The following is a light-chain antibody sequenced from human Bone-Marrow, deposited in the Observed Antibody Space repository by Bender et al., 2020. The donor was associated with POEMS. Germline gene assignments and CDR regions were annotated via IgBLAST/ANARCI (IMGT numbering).Light chain of an antibody. CDR1: SNNVGNEG. Sequence: QAGLTQPPSVSRDLRQTATLTCTGNSNNVGNEGAAWLQQHQGHPPKLLLSRNNNRPSGISDRFSASRSGNTASLTITGLQPEDEADYYCCSYAGSNTYVFGTGTKVTVL. V-gene: IGLV10-54*01. J-gene: IGLJ1*01. CDR2: RNN. CDR3: CSYAGSNTYV.